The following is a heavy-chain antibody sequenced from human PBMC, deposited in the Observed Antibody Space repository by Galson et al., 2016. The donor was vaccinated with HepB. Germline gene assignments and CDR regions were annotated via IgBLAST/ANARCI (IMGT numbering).Heavy chain of an antibody. D-gene: IGHD4-17*01. CDR3: ARGARGYGDYLFDY. J-gene: IGHJ4*02. CDR1: GFTFSSYG. CDR2: IWYDGSNK. V-gene: IGHV3-33*01. Sequence: SLRLSCAASGFTFSSYGMHWVRQAPGKGLEWVTIIWYDGSNKYYADSVKGRFTISRDNSKNTLYLQMNSLRAEDTAVYYCARGARGYGDYLFDYWGQGTPVTGSS.